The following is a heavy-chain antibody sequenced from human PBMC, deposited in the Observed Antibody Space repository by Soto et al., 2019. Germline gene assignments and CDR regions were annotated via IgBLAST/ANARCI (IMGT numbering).Heavy chain of an antibody. CDR1: GFTVSSNY. CDR3: ARDARISSVWSHYYDYYSMYF. V-gene: IGHV3-53*01. D-gene: IGHD6-19*01. CDR2: IYIGGST. Sequence: PGGSLRLSCAASGFTVSSNYMSLVRQAPGKGLEWVSGIYIGGSTYYADSVKGRFTISRDNSKNTLYLQMNSLRAEDTAVYYCARDARISSVWSHYYDYYSMYFCGRGTAVTGSS. J-gene: IGHJ6*02.